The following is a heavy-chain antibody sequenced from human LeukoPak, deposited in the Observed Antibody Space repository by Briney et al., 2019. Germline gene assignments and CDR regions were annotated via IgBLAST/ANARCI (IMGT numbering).Heavy chain of an antibody. Sequence: GGSLRLSCAASGFTFSSYEMNWVRQAPGKGLEWVSYISSSGSTIHYADSVKGRFTISRDNAKNSLYLQMNSLRAEDTAVYYCARERVVGATKAFDYWGQGTLVTVSS. CDR1: GFTFSSYE. J-gene: IGHJ4*02. CDR2: ISSSGSTI. D-gene: IGHD1-26*01. V-gene: IGHV3-48*03. CDR3: ARERVVGATKAFDY.